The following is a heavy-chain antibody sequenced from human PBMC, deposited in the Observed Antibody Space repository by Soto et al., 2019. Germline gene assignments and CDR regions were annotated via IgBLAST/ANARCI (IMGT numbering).Heavy chain of an antibody. CDR3: ARADEQQLSYYYYYGMDV. CDR2: IIPIFGTA. CDR1: GGTFSSYA. Sequence: ASVKVSCKASGGTFSSYAISWVRQAPGQGLEWMGGIIPIFGTANYAQKFQGRVTITADESTSTAYMELSSLRSEDTAVYYCARADEQQLSYYYYYGMDVWGQGTTVTVSS. J-gene: IGHJ6*02. V-gene: IGHV1-69*13. D-gene: IGHD6-13*01.